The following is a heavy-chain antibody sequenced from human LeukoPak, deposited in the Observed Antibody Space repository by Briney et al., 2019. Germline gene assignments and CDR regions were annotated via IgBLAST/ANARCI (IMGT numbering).Heavy chain of an antibody. CDR2: ISGSGGST. CDR3: AKEMVRGTRVFDY. D-gene: IGHD3-10*01. J-gene: IGHJ4*02. CDR1: GFTFSGYA. V-gene: IGHV3-23*01. Sequence: GGSLRLSCAASGFTFSGYAMSWVRQAPGKGLEWVSGISGSGGSTDYADSVKGRFTISRDNSKNTLYLQMNSLRAEDTAVYYCAKEMVRGTRVFDYWGQGTLVTASS.